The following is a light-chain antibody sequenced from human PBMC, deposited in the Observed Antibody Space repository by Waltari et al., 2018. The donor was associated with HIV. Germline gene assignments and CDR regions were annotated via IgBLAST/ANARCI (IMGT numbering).Light chain of an antibody. CDR3: QQYFRIPPT. V-gene: IGKV4-1*01. CDR1: QSLLYISNNQNY. Sequence: DVVVTQSPDSLAVSLGERATLHCKSNQSLLYISNNQNYLAWYQQKAGQRPKLLIYWAYIRESGVPDRFSGSGSGTDFTLTITRLQAEDVAVYHCQQYFRIPPTFGGGTKVEIK. J-gene: IGKJ4*01. CDR2: WAY.